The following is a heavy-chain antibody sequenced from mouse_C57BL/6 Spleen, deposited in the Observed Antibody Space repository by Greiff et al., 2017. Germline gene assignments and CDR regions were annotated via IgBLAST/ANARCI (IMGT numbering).Heavy chain of an antibody. Sequence: EVQLVESGGGLVKPGGSLKLSCAASGFTFSSYAMSWVRQTPEKRLEWVATISDGGSYTYYPDNVKGRFTISRDNAKNNLYLQMSHLKSEDTAMYYCARDRQLRVGFAYWGQGTLVTVSA. CDR3: ARDRQLRVGFAY. CDR2: ISDGGSYT. J-gene: IGHJ3*01. CDR1: GFTFSSYA. V-gene: IGHV5-4*01. D-gene: IGHD3-2*02.